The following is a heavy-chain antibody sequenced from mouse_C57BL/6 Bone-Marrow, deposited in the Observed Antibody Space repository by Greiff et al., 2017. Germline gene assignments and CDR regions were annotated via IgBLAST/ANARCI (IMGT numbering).Heavy chain of an antibody. CDR1: GFTFSDYG. CDR3: AKGDWFAY. Sequence: DVQLVESGGGLVQPGGSLKLSCAASGFTFSDYGMAWVRQAPRQGPEWVAFISNLAYSIYYADTVTGRFTISRENAKNTLYLEMSSLRSEDTAMYYCAKGDWFAYWGQGTLVTVSA. CDR2: ISNLAYSI. J-gene: IGHJ3*01. V-gene: IGHV5-15*01.